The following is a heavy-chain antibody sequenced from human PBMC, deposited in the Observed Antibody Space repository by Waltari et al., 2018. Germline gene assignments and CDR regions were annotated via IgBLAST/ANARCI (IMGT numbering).Heavy chain of an antibody. CDR2: IYHSGST. CDR3: ARVSRSGQRLGVFDY. CDR1: GYSVSSGYF. D-gene: IGHD7-27*01. V-gene: IGHV4-38-2*01. J-gene: IGHJ4*02. Sequence: QVQLQESGPGLVKPSETLSLSCAVSGYSVSSGYFWGWLRQPPGKGLEWIGTIYHSGSTYYNPSLNSRVTISIDTSKNQFSLIVSSVTAADTAVYYCARVSRSGQRLGVFDYWGQGTLVTVSA.